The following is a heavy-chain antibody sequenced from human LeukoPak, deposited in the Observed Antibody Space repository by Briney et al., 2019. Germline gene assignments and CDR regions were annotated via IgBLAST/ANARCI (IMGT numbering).Heavy chain of an antibody. J-gene: IGHJ6*04. D-gene: IGHD3-16*01. CDR2: NSGSGGST. CDR1: GFTFSSYA. V-gene: IGHV3-23*01. CDR3: ATNQGDSYYYYGMDV. Sequence: GGSLRLSCVASGFTFSSYAMSWVRQAPGKGLEWVSANSGSGGSTYYADSVKGRFTISRDNSKNTLSLQMNSLRAEDTAVYYCATNQGDSYYYYGMDVWGKGTTVTVSS.